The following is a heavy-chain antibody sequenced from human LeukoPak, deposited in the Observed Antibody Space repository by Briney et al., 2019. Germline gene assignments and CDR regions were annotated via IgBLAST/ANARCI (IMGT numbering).Heavy chain of an antibody. CDR2: IKQDGSEH. D-gene: IGHD1-26*01. Sequence: PGGSLRLSCAASGFTFSTYWMSWVRQAPGKGLEWVANIKQDGSEHYYVDSVKGRFTISRDNAKNSLYLQMSSLRAEDTAVYYCAKDAVGATRRDYFDYWGQGTLVTVSS. J-gene: IGHJ4*02. CDR1: GFTFSTYW. V-gene: IGHV3-7*05. CDR3: AKDAVGATRRDYFDY.